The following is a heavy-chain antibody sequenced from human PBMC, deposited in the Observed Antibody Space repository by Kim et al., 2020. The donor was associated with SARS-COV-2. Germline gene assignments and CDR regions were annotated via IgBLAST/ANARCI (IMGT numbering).Heavy chain of an antibody. CDR3: ARDPHHGFMAIQLMLSGWFDP. D-gene: IGHD5-18*01. CDR2: IIPIFGTA. Sequence: SVKVSCKASGGTFSSYAISWVRQAPGQGLEWMGGIIPIFGTANYAQKFQGRVTITADESTSTAYMELSSLRSEDTAVYYCARDPHHGFMAIQLMLSGWFDPWGQGTLVTVSS. V-gene: IGHV1-69*13. CDR1: GGTFSSYA. J-gene: IGHJ5*02.